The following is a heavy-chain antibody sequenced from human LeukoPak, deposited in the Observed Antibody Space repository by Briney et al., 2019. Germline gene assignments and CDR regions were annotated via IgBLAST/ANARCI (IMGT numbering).Heavy chain of an antibody. V-gene: IGHV4-30-2*01. CDR1: GGSLSSGSFS. D-gene: IGHD7-27*01. CDR2: IYPRGST. CDR3: ARFSPRAMGNYLDF. J-gene: IGHJ4*02. Sequence: PSETLSLTCAVSGGSLSSGSFSWRWIRQPPGKGPGWIGYIYPRGSTYYNPSLKSRVILSLDKSANQFSLNLSSVTAADTAVYYCARFSPRAMGNYLDFWGQGTLVTVSS.